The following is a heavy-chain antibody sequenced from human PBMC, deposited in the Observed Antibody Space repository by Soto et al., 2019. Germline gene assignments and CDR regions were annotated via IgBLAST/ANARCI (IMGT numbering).Heavy chain of an antibody. Sequence: GASVKVACKASGGTFSSYAISWVRQAPGQGLEWMGIINPSGGSTSYAQKFQGRVTMTRDTSTSTVYMELSSLRSEDTAVYYCARAEPGIAVAVHYFDYWGQGTLVT. V-gene: IGHV1-46*01. CDR3: ARAEPGIAVAVHYFDY. J-gene: IGHJ4*02. CDR1: GGTFSSYA. D-gene: IGHD6-19*01. CDR2: INPSGGST.